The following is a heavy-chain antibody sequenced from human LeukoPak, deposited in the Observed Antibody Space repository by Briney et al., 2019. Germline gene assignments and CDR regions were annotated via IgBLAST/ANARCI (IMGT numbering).Heavy chain of an antibody. V-gene: IGHV3-74*01. J-gene: IGHJ4*02. CDR1: GFTFSSYW. CDR2: INSDGGST. Sequence: GGSLRLSCAASGFTFSSYWMHWVRQAPGKGLVWVSRINSDGGSTSYTDSVKGRFTISRDNAKSTLYVEKNSLRGEGTAVYYCAKDRGWYGEPTFDYWGQGTLVTVSS. D-gene: IGHD3-10*01. CDR3: AKDRGWYGEPTFDY.